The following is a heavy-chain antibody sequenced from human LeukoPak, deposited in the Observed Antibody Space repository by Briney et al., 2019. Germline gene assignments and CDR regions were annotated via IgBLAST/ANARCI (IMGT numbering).Heavy chain of an antibody. Sequence: ASVKVSCKASGYTFTTYDINWVRQAPGQGLEWVAWMNPNSGGTVYAQNFQGKVTLARDTSIGTAYMELNSLTSEDTAVYYCARASIGATGSGHWFDPWGQGTLVTVSS. CDR1: GYTFTTYD. CDR3: ARASIGATGSGHWFDP. J-gene: IGHJ5*02. D-gene: IGHD6-13*01. CDR2: MNPNSGGT. V-gene: IGHV1-8*01.